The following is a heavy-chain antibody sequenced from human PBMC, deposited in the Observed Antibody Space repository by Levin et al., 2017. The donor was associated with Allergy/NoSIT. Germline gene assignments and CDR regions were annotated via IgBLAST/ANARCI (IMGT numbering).Heavy chain of an antibody. CDR1: GFTFSIYA. CDR2: VSYDGSND. CDR3: ARDRGAVTGTAYSDS. Sequence: GGSLRLSCAASGFTFSIYAMHWVRQAPGKGLEWVAVVSYDGSNDFYAGSVKGRFTISRANSKNTLYLQMNSLRAEDTAVYFCARDRGAVTGTAYSDSWGQGTLVTVSS. V-gene: IGHV3-30-3*01. J-gene: IGHJ4*02. D-gene: IGHD6-19*01.